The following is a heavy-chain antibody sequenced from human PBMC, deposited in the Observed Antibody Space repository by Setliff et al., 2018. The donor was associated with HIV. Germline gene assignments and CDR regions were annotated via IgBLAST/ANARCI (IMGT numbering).Heavy chain of an antibody. D-gene: IGHD2-21*01. CDR3: ARLGRAIDDGGSSLRLDF. CDR2: ISSSGTT. Sequence: ASETLSLTCVVSDVSFSNYDWTWIRLSPGKALEWIGYISSSGTTTYNPSLRSRVTISIETSNTRFSLWLRSATAADTATYFCARLGRAIDDGGSSLRLDFWGQGMLVTVSS. CDR1: DVSFSNYD. J-gene: IGHJ4*02. V-gene: IGHV4-4*09.